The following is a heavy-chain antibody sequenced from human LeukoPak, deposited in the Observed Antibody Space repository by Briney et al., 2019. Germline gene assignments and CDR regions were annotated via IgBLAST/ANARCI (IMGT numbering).Heavy chain of an antibody. V-gene: IGHV3-64*01. CDR2: ISSNGGST. CDR3: ARGVDYYWYFDL. Sequence: PGGSLRLSCAASGFTFSSYAMHWVRQAPGKGLEYVSAISSNGGSTYYANSVKGRFTISRDNSKNTLYLQMNSLRAEDTAVYYCARGVDYYWYFDLWGRGTLVTVSS. J-gene: IGHJ2*01. D-gene: IGHD2-21*02. CDR1: GFTFSSYA.